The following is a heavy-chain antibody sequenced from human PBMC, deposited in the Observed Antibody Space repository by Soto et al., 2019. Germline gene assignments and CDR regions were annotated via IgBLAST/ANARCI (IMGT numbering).Heavy chain of an antibody. D-gene: IGHD1-26*01. Sequence: EVQLVESGGGLVKPGGSLRLSCAASGFTFSSYSMNWVRQAPGKGLEWVSSISSSSSYIYYADSVKGRFTISRDNAKNSLYLQMNSLRAEDTAVYYCARNSGGSNYYGMDVWSQGTTVTVSS. J-gene: IGHJ6*02. V-gene: IGHV3-21*01. CDR3: ARNSGGSNYYGMDV. CDR1: GFTFSSYS. CDR2: ISSSSSYI.